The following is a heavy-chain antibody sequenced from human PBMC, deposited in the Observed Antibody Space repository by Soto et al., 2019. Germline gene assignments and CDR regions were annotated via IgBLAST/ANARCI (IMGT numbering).Heavy chain of an antibody. CDR3: ARPLRDRNYYYGMAV. D-gene: IGHD3-22*01. Sequence: QVQLVQSGAEMQQPGASARVSCKASGGTFSKYAFSWGRQAPGQGLEWLGGTIPMVGTPNYAQKFQGRVAISADESTATVYIELSSLRSEDTAVYFCARPLRDRNYYYGMAVWGQGTTVTVSS. J-gene: IGHJ6*02. V-gene: IGHV1-69*01. CDR1: GGTFSKYA. CDR2: TIPMVGTP.